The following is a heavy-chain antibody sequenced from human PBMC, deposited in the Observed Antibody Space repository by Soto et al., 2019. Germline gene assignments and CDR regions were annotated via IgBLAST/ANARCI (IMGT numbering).Heavy chain of an antibody. CDR3: ARGSSSYYDYGMDV. D-gene: IGHD6-6*01. V-gene: IGHV4-30-2*01. Sequence: PSETLSLTCAVSGDSISRGGYSWTWIRQPPGTALEWIGNIYDSGSTSYNPSLKSRVTISVDTSKNQFSLRLTSVTAADTAVYFCARGSSSYYDYGMDVWGQGTTVTVS. CDR1: GDSISRGGYS. J-gene: IGHJ6*02. CDR2: IYDSGST.